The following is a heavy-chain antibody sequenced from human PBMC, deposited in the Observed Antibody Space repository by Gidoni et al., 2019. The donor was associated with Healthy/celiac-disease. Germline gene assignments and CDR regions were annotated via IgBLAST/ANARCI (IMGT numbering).Heavy chain of an antibody. V-gene: IGHV4-59*12. Sequence: QVQLQESGPGLVKPSETLSLTCTVSGGSISSYYWSWIRQPPGKGLEWIGYIYYSGSTNYNPSLKSRVTISVDTSKNQFSLKLSSVTAADTAVYYCASLAGGGYFDYWGQGTLVTVSS. CDR3: ASLAGGGYFDY. CDR1: GGSISSYY. D-gene: IGHD2-15*01. J-gene: IGHJ4*02. CDR2: IYYSGST.